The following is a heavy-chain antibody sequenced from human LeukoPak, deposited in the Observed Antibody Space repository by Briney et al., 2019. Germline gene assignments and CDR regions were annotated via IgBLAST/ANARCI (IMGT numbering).Heavy chain of an antibody. CDR3: ATTGSGSYYDY. Sequence: PGGSLRLSCAASGFSFSSSWMHWVRQVPGKGLEWVSRINDDETSTIYAESVKGRFTISRDNAKDTLFLQMNSLRAEDTAVYYCATTGSGSYYDYWGQGTLVTVSS. CDR2: INDDETST. D-gene: IGHD1-26*01. V-gene: IGHV3-74*01. CDR1: GFSFSSSW. J-gene: IGHJ4*02.